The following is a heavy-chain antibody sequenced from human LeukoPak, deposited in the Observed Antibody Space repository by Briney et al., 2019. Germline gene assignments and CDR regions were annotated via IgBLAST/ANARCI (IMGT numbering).Heavy chain of an antibody. Sequence: GGSLRLSCAASGFTVSSNYMSWVRQAPGKGLEWVSVIYSGGSTYYADSVKGRFTISRDNSKNTLYLQMNSLRAEDTAVYYCARDSGRRTRIAAAGSIDYWGQGTLVTVSS. CDR3: ARDSGRRTRIAAAGSIDY. CDR1: GFTVSSNY. D-gene: IGHD6-13*01. V-gene: IGHV3-53*01. J-gene: IGHJ4*02. CDR2: IYSGGST.